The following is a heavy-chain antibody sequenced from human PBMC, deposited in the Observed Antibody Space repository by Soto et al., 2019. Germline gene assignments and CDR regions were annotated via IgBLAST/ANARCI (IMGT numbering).Heavy chain of an antibody. V-gene: IGHV1-8*01. CDR3: ARERTGTTSMDV. Sequence: QVQLVQSGAEVKKPGASVKVSCKASGYTFTSYDINWVRQATGQGLEWMGWMNPNSGNTGYAQKCLGRVTMTRNTSISTAYMELSSLRSEDTAVYYCARERTGTTSMDVWGQGTTVTVSS. CDR2: MNPNSGNT. J-gene: IGHJ6*02. D-gene: IGHD1-1*01. CDR1: GYTFTSYD.